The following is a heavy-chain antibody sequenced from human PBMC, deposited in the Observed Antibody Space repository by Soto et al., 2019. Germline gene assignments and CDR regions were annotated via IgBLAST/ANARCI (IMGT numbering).Heavy chain of an antibody. CDR3: TTDGFLPTYYYYYYGMDV. CDR2: IKSKTDGGTT. Sequence: LRLSCAASGFTFSNAWMSWVRQAPGKGLEWVGRIKSKTDGGTTDYAAPVKGRFTISRDDSKNTLYLQMNSLKTEDTAVYYCTTDGFLPTYYYYYYGMDVWGQGTTVTVSS. J-gene: IGHJ6*02. V-gene: IGHV3-15*01. CDR1: GFTFSNAW. D-gene: IGHD3-10*01.